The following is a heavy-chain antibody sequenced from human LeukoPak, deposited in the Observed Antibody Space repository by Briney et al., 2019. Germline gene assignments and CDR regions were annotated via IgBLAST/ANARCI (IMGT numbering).Heavy chain of an antibody. CDR2: MNPNSGNT. J-gene: IGHJ3*02. CDR3: ARVIGDVDTGVYDAFDI. Sequence: ASVKVSCTASGYTFTSYDINWVRQATGQGLEWMGWMNPNSGNTGYAQKFQGRVTMTRNTSISTAYMELSSLRSEDTAVYYCARVIGDVDTGVYDAFDIWGQGTMVIVSS. V-gene: IGHV1-8*01. D-gene: IGHD5-18*01. CDR1: GYTFTSYD.